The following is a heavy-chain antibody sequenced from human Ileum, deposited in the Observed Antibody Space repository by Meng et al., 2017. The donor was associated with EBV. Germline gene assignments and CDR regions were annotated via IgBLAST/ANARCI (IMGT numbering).Heavy chain of an antibody. D-gene: IGHD5-24*01. CDR3: ARHSGYNQGY. Sequence: VQLQVVSPALVNPCGTLSLICVVFDGSISSSNWWRWSRQPPGKGLKWIGQIYYSGSPSYNPSLKSRVTMSVDKSKNQVSRNLNSVTAADTALYYGARHSGYNQGYWGQGTLVTVSS. CDR2: IYYSGSP. J-gene: IGHJ4*02. CDR1: DGSISSSNW. V-gene: IGHV4-4*02.